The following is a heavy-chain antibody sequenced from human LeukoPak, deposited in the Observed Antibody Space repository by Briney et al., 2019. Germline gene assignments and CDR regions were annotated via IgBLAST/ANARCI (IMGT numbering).Heavy chain of an antibody. CDR2: ISGSGGGT. D-gene: IGHD2-15*01. Sequence: GGSLRLSCAASGFTFSNYAMSWVRQAPGKGPEWVSVISGSGGGTYYADSVKGRFTISRDNSKNTLYLQMNSLRAEDTAVYYCANLALYCSSSGCYLLDYWGQGTLVTVSS. CDR3: ANLALYCSSSGCYLLDY. J-gene: IGHJ4*02. CDR1: GFTFSNYA. V-gene: IGHV3-23*01.